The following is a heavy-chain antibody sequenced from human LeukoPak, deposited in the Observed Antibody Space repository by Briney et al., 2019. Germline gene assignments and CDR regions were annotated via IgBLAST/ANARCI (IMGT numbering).Heavy chain of an antibody. V-gene: IGHV4-59*01. CDR3: ARDRQWEGLGYYYGMDV. D-gene: IGHD1-26*01. CDR1: GGSISSYY. CDR2: IYYSGST. J-gene: IGHJ6*02. Sequence: PSETLSLTCTVSGGSISSYYWSWIRQPPGKGLEWIGYIYYSGSTNYNPSLKSRVTISVDTSKNQFSLKLSSVTAADTAVYYCARDRQWEGLGYYYGMDVWGQGTTVTVSS.